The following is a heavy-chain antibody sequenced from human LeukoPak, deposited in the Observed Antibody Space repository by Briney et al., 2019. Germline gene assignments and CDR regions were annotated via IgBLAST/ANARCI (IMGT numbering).Heavy chain of an antibody. Sequence: SGPTLVKPTQTLTLTCTLSGFSLSTSGVGVGWIRQPPGKALEWLALIYWDDDKRYSPSLKSRLTITKDTSKNQVVLTMTNIYPVDTAPYYCAHRGTKRYSRCWYYWGQGTLVTVPP. J-gene: IGHJ4*02. D-gene: IGHD2-15*01. CDR2: IYWDDDK. V-gene: IGHV2-5*02. CDR1: GFSLSTSGVG. CDR3: AHRGTKRYSRCWYY.